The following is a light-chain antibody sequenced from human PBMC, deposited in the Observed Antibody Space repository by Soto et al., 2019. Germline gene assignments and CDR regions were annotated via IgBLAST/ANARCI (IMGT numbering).Light chain of an antibody. J-gene: IGKJ5*01. Sequence: DIQMTQSPSTLSRSLGDRFTITCRASQTISSWLAWYQQKPGKAPKLLIYGASTLQSGVPSRFSGSGSGTDFTLTISSLQPEDFATYYCQQLNSYPLTFGQGTRLEIK. CDR2: GAS. V-gene: IGKV1-5*01. CDR1: QTISSW. CDR3: QQLNSYPLT.